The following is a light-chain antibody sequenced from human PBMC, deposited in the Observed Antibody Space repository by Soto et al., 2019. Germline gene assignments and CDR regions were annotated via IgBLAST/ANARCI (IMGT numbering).Light chain of an antibody. CDR1: QSVSSN. J-gene: IGKJ1*01. V-gene: IGKV3-15*01. CDR3: QQRLMT. CDR2: GAS. Sequence: MTQSPATLSVSPGERATLSCRASQSVSSNLAWYQQKPGQAPRLLIYGASTRATGIPARFSASGSGTDFTLTISSLEPEDFAVYYCQQRLMTFGQGTKVDI.